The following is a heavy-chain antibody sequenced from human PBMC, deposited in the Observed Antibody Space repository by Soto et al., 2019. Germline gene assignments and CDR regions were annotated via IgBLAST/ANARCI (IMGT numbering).Heavy chain of an antibody. CDR1: GFTFSLYS. V-gene: IGHV3-48*02. Sequence: EVQLVESGGGLVQPGGSLRLSCAASGFTFSLYSMSWVRQAPGKGLEWVSYISRSSTGIHYADSVKGRSTISKDDATNAMRLQMNRRCDVYTAVYYCARAVTWGLDVCCHGITVSISS. J-gene: IGHJ6*02. D-gene: IGHD3-10*01. CDR3: ARAVTWGLDV. CDR2: ISRSSTGI.